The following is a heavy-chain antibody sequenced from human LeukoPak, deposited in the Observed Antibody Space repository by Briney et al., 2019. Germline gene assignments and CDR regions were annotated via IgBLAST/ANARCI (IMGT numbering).Heavy chain of an antibody. D-gene: IGHD6-13*01. CDR3: AGGIAAADT. CDR1: GFTFSSYW. CDR2: INSDGSSR. V-gene: IGHV3-74*01. Sequence: GGSLRLSCAASGFTFSSYWMHWVRQAPGKGLVWVSRINSDGSSRSYADSVKGRFTISRDKAKNTLYLQMNSLRAEDTAVYYCAGGIAAADTWGQGTLVTDSS. J-gene: IGHJ4*02.